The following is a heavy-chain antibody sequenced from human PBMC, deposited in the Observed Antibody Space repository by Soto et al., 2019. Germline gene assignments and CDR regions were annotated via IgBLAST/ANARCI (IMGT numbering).Heavy chain of an antibody. V-gene: IGHV1-69*02. CDR1: GGTFSSYT. Sequence: QVQLVQSGAEVKKPGSSVKVSCKASGGTFSSYTISWVRQAPGQGLEWMGRIIPILGIANYAQKFQGRVTITADKSTSTAYMELSSLRSEDTAVYYCARLGVPAAMPVCNSRFTWGQGTLVTVSS. CDR3: ARLGVPAAMPVCNSRFT. J-gene: IGHJ5*02. CDR2: IIPILGIA. D-gene: IGHD2-2*01.